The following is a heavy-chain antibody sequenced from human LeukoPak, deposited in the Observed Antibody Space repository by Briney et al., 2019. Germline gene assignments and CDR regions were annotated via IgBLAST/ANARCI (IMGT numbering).Heavy chain of an antibody. D-gene: IGHD4-23*01. V-gene: IGHV3-66*04. CDR3: ARLRRYGGNWAFDY. CDR2: IYSGGST. Sequence: PGGPLRLSCPASGXTVSSNYMSWVRQAPGKGLERGSVIYSGGSTYYADSVKGRFTISRENSKNTLYLQMNSLRAEDTAVYYCARLRRYGGNWAFDYWGQGTLVTVSS. CDR1: GXTVSSNY. J-gene: IGHJ4*02.